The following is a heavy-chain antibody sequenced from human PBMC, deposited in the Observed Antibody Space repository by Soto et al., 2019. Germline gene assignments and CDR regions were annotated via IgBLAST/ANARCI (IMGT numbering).Heavy chain of an antibody. V-gene: IGHV4-39*01. J-gene: IGHJ6*02. D-gene: IGHD2-15*01. CDR2: IYYSGST. CDR1: GGSISSSGYY. CDR3: ARWAAASSYYYYYGMDV. Sequence: PSETLSLTCTVSGGSISSSGYYWGWIRQPPGKGLEWIGSIYYSGSTYYNPSLKSRVTISVDTSKNQFSLKLSSVTAADTAVYYCARWAAASSYYYYYGMDVWGQGTTVPVSS.